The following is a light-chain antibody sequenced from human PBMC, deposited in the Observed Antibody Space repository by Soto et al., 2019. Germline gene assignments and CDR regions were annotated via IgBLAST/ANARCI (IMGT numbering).Light chain of an antibody. CDR3: QQYEAVVT. J-gene: IGKJ1*01. V-gene: IGKV3D-15*01. Sequence: VVMTQSPATLSVSPGETATLSCRASQSVGSNLAWYQQKPGRALRLLIDGASTRATGIPDRFSGSGSGTDFTLTISRLEPEDVAVYYCQQYEAVVTFGQGTKVDIK. CDR2: GAS. CDR1: QSVGSN.